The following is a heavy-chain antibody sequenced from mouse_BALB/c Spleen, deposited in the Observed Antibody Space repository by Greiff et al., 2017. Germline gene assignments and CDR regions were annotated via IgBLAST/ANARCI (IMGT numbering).Heavy chain of an antibody. D-gene: IGHD2-3*01. V-gene: IGHV1-15*01. CDR3: RGIGTDDGFDY. J-gene: IGHJ2*01. CDR1: GYTFTDYE. Sequence: VQLVESGAELVRPGASVTLSCKASGYTFTDYEMHWVKQTPVHGLEWIGAIDPETGGTAYNQKFKGKATLTADKSSSTAYMELRSLTSEDSAVYYCRGIGTDDGFDYWGQGTTLTVSS. CDR2: IDPETGGT.